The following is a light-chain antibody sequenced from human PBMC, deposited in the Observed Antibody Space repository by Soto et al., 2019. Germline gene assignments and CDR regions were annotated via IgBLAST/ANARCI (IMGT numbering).Light chain of an antibody. Sequence: DIQMTQSPSSLSASVGDRVTITCRASQSISSYLNWYQQKPGKAPKLLIYSASSLQSGVPSRFSGSGSGTDFTLTISSLPPEDFANYYCQQSYSTPPTFVQGTKLEIK. CDR2: SAS. CDR3: QQSYSTPPT. J-gene: IGKJ2*01. V-gene: IGKV1-39*01. CDR1: QSISSY.